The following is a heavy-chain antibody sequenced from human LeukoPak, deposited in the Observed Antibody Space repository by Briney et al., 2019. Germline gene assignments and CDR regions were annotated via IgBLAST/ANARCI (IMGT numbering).Heavy chain of an antibody. CDR3: AKRPYCSGTVCYHIDY. D-gene: IGHD2-15*01. J-gene: IGHJ4*02. CDR2: ISGSGGSA. V-gene: IGHV3-23*01. CDR1: GFTFSSYA. Sequence: GGSLRLSCAASGFTFSSYAMSWVRQAPGKGMEWFSTISGSGGSAYYADSVKGRFTISRDNSKNTAYLQLNSLRAEDTALYYCAKRPYCSGTVCYHIDYWGQGTLVTVSS.